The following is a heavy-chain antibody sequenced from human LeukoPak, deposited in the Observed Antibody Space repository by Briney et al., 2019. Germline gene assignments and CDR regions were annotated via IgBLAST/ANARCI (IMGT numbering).Heavy chain of an antibody. CDR1: GFTLSSYA. V-gene: IGHV3-33*08. CDR2: IWYDGSNK. CDR3: ARGAGQQLVHWFDP. J-gene: IGHJ5*02. Sequence: GGSLRLSCAASGFTLSSYAMNWFPQAPGKALEGVAVIWYDGSNKYYADSVKGRFTISRDNSKNTLYLQMNSLRAEDTAVYYCARGAGQQLVHWFDPWGQGTLVTVSS. D-gene: IGHD6-13*01.